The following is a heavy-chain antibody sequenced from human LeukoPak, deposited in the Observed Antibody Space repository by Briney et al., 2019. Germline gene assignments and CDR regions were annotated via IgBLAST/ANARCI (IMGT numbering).Heavy chain of an antibody. CDR1: GLTFSSYW. V-gene: IGHV3-7*01. CDR3: ARDFGLSGYDLLDY. J-gene: IGHJ4*02. D-gene: IGHD5-12*01. Sequence: GGSLRLSCAASGLTFSSYWMTWVRQAPGKGLEWVANIKLDGTEKHYVDSVKGRFTISRDNAKNSLDLQMNSLRVEDTAVYYCARDFGLSGYDLLDYWGQGTMVTVSS. CDR2: IKLDGTEK.